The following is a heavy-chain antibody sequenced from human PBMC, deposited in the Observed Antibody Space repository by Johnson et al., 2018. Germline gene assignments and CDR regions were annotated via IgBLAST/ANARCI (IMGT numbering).Heavy chain of an antibody. CDR3: AREGGELERDYYYGMDV. Sequence: QVQLVESGGGVVQPGRSLRLSCAASGFTFSSYAMHWVRQAPGKGLEWVAVISYDGSNKYYADSVKGRFTISRDNSKNTLYLQMNSLRAEDTAVYYCAREGGELERDYYYGMDVWGQGTTVTVSS. D-gene: IGHD1-1*01. V-gene: IGHV3-30-3*01. CDR2: ISYDGSNK. CDR1: GFTFSSYA. J-gene: IGHJ6*02.